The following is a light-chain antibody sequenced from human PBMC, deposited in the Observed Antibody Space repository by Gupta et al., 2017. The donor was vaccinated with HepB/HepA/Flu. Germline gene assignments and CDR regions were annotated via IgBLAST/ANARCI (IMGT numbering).Light chain of an antibody. J-gene: IGLJ1*01. CDR1: SSDVGGYNY. V-gene: IGLV2-8*01. CDR2: EVS. Sequence: QSALTQPPSASGSPGQSVTISCTGTSSDVGGYNYVSWYQPHPGKAPKLRIYEVSKRPARVPDRFSGSKSGNTDSLTISGRQAEEEADYYCHSYAGSNVGGFGTATRVTVL. CDR3: HSYAGSNVGG.